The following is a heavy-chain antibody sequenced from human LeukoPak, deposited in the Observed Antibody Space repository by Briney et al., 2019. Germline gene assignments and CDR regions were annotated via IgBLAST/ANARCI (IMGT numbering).Heavy chain of an antibody. V-gene: IGHV4-59*01. D-gene: IGHD5-24*01. CDR2: VYYTGST. CDR3: ARGAMATTPFFDY. Sequence: SETLSLTCTVSGGSISSYYWSWIRQPPGKGLEWIGYVYYTGSTNFNPSLKSRVTTSLDTSRNQFSLKLTSLTAADTAVYYCARGAMATTPFFDYWGQGTLVTVSS. CDR1: GGSISSYY. J-gene: IGHJ4*02.